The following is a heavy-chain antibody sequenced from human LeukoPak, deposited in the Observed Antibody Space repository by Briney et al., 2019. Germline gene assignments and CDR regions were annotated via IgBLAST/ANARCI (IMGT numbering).Heavy chain of an antibody. V-gene: IGHV3-23*01. Sequence: PGGSLRLSCAASGFTFRSYGMSWVRQAPGKGLEWVSVISGSGTTTDYADSVKGRFTISRDNSKNTLYLQMNSRRAEDTAVYYCAKGVRPVLAATYFDYWGQGTLVTVS. CDR1: GFTFRSYG. J-gene: IGHJ4*02. CDR2: ISGSGTTT. D-gene: IGHD2-15*01. CDR3: AKGVRPVLAATYFDY.